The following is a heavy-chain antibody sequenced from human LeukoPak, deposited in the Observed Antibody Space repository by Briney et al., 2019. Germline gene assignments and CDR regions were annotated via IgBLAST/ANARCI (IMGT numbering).Heavy chain of an antibody. J-gene: IGHJ5*02. CDR1: GGSISSSSYY. D-gene: IGHD3-9*01. V-gene: IGHV4-39*01. CDR2: IYYSGST. Sequence: SETLSLTCTVSGGSISSSSYYWGWIRQPPGKGLEWIGSIYYSGSTYYNPSLKSRVTISVGTSKNQFSLKLSSVTAADTAVYYCARPHYDILTGYYLGNWFDPWGQGTLVTVSS. CDR3: ARPHYDILTGYYLGNWFDP.